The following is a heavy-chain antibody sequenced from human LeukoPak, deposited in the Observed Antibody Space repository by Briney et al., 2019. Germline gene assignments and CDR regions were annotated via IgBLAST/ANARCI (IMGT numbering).Heavy chain of an antibody. J-gene: IGHJ4*02. V-gene: IGHV3-21*01. CDR3: ARESGYSYGYSLDY. Sequence: GGSLRLSCAASGFTFSSYSMNWVRQAPGKGLEWVSSISSSSSYIYYADSLKGRFTLSRDNAKNSLYLQMNSLRAEDTAVYYCARESGYSYGYSLDYWGQGTLVTVSS. CDR1: GFTFSSYS. D-gene: IGHD5-18*01. CDR2: ISSSSSYI.